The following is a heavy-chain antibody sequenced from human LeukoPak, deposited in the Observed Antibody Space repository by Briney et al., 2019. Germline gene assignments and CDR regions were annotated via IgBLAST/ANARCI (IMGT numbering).Heavy chain of an antibody. D-gene: IGHD4-17*01. CDR2: ISGSGSTM. Sequence: NPGGSLRLSCAASGFTFSDYYMSWIRQAPGKGLEWVSYISGSGSTMYYAESVKGRFTISRDNAKNSLYLQLNSLRGEDTAVYYCAKDRLRDGDYYFDYWGQGTLVTVSS. CDR3: AKDRLRDGDYYFDY. V-gene: IGHV3-11*01. J-gene: IGHJ4*02. CDR1: GFTFSDYY.